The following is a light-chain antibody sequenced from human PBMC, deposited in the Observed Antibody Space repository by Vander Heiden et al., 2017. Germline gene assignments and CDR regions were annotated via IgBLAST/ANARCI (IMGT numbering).Light chain of an antibody. CDR1: QGISSY. CDR3: QQYDSYPRT. V-gene: IGKV1-8*01. J-gene: IGKJ5*01. CDR2: AAS. Sequence: AIRMTQSPSSFSASTGDRVTITCRASQGISSYLAWYQQKPGKAPKLLIYAASTLQSGVPSRFSGSGSGTDFTLTISCLQSEDIATYYCQQYDSYPRTFGQGTRMXIK.